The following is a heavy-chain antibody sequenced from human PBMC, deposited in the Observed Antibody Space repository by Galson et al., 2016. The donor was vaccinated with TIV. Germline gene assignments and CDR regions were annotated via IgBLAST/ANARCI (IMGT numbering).Heavy chain of an antibody. CDR3: ARSEYSYGKYYYYYYMDV. J-gene: IGHJ6*03. CDR2: IIPIFGTV. V-gene: IGHV1-69*13. CDR1: GGTFSSYA. Sequence: SVKVSCKASGGTFSSYAISWVRQAPGQGLEWMGGIIPIFGTVNYAQKFQGRVTITADESTSTAYMELSSLRSEDTAVFYCARSEYSYGKYYYYYYMDVWGKGTTVIVSS. D-gene: IGHD5-18*01.